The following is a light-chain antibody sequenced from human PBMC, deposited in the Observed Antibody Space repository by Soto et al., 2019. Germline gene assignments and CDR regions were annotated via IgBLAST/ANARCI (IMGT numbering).Light chain of an antibody. J-gene: IGKJ1*01. V-gene: IGKV3-20*01. CDR1: QSIRSSN. CDR2: GAS. Sequence: EIVLTQSPGTLSLSPGERAPLSCRASQSIRSSNLAWYQQKPGQAPRLLIDGASSRATGIPDRFSGSGSGTDFTLTISRLEPEDFAVYYCQQYDSLPRTFGQGTKVDIK. CDR3: QQYDSLPRT.